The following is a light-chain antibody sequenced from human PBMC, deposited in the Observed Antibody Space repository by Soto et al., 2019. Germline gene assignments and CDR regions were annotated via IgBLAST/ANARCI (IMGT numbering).Light chain of an antibody. J-gene: IGKJ1*01. CDR2: GAS. Sequence: EIVLTQSPVTLSFSPGGRATLSCRASQSVSSSYLAWYQQKPGQAPRLLIYGASSRVTGIPDRFSGSGSGTDFTLTISRLEPEDFAVYYCQQYGKTIGQGTKVDIK. CDR1: QSVSSSY. CDR3: QQYGKT. V-gene: IGKV3-20*01.